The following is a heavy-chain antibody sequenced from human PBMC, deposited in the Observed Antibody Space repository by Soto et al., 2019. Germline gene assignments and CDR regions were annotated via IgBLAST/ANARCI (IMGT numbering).Heavy chain of an antibody. V-gene: IGHV1-69*01. CDR3: ATNEGRDGYSFDS. CDR1: GVTFSRQD. D-gene: IGHD5-18*01. Sequence: SCKASGVTFSRQDMRWVRQAPGQGLEWMGGIIPIFGTPQYAEKFQDRVTITADESTSTATMELSSLTSEDTAVYYCATNEGRDGYSFDSWGQGTQVTVSS. CDR2: IIPIFGTP. J-gene: IGHJ5*01.